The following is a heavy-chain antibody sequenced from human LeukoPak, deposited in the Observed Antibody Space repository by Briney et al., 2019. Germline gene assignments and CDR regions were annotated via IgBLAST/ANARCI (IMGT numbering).Heavy chain of an antibody. Sequence: SETLSLTCTVSGGSISSYYWSWIRQPPGKGLEWIGSIYYSGSTYYNPSLKSRVTISVDTSKNQFSLKLSSVTAADSAVYYCATSRYSNSWPDTFDIWGQGTMVTVSS. CDR2: IYYSGST. J-gene: IGHJ3*02. CDR1: GGSISSYY. V-gene: IGHV4-39*07. D-gene: IGHD6-13*01. CDR3: ATSRYSNSWPDTFDI.